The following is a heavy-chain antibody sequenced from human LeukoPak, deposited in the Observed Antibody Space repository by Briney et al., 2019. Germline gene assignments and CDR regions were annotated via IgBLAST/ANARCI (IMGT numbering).Heavy chain of an antibody. Sequence: ASVKVSCKASGYTFTSYGISWVRQAPGQGLQWLGWISTYNGNTHYAQKLQGRVTMTTDTSTTTAYMELRSLRSDDTAVYYCARDYRTGFDYWGQGTLVTVSS. CDR3: ARDYRTGFDY. V-gene: IGHV1-18*01. D-gene: IGHD7-27*01. CDR1: GYTFTSYG. J-gene: IGHJ4*02. CDR2: ISTYNGNT.